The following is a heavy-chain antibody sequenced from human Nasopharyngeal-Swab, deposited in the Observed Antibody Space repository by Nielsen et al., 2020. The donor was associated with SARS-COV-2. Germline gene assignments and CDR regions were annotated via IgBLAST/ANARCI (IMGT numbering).Heavy chain of an antibody. J-gene: IGHJ6*03. V-gene: IGHV3-23*01. CDR1: GFTFRSYA. D-gene: IGHD5-18*01. CDR3: ARVAYTAILFDYYYYMDV. Sequence: GESLKISCVVSGFTFRSYAMTWVRLAPGKGLELVSVITADGAATAYVDSVKGRFTISRDNSKNSLYLQMNSLRAEDTAVYYCARVAYTAILFDYYYYMDVWGKGTTVTVSS. CDR2: ITADGAAT.